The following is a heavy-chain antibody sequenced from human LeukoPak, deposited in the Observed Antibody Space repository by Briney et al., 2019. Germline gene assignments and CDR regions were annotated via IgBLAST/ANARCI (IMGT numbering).Heavy chain of an antibody. CDR2: ISSSSSYI. V-gene: IGHV3-21*01. D-gene: IGHD6-19*01. CDR3: ARLNSGWGFDY. Sequence: GGSLRLSCAAPGFTFSSYSMNWVRQAPGKGLEWVSSISSSSSYIYYADSVKGRFTISRDNAKNSLYLQMNSLRAEDTAVYYCARLNSGWGFDYWGQGTLVTVSS. CDR1: GFTFSSYS. J-gene: IGHJ4*02.